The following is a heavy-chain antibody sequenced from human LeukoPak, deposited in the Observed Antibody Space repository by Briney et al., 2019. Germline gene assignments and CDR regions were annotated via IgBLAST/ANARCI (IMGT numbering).Heavy chain of an antibody. D-gene: IGHD3-22*01. Sequence: GGSLRLSCSASEFSFSRYSMHWVRQGPGKGLEHVSTISSNGASTYYADSAKGRFTISRDNSKNTLYLQLSSLSAEDTAVYYCVKGGYYDSSGFPEYFQDWGQGTLVGASS. CDR2: ISSNGAST. V-gene: IGHV3-64D*09. CDR3: VKGGYYDSSGFPEYFQD. J-gene: IGHJ1*01. CDR1: EFSFSRYS.